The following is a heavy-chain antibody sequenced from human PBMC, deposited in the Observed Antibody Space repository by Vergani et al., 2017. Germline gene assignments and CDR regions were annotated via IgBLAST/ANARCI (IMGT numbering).Heavy chain of an antibody. CDR3: AREGDSSSGGAFDI. CDR1: GGSISSGGYY. Sequence: QVQLQESGPGLVKPSQTLSLTCTVSGGSISSGGYYCSWIRQHPGKGLEWIGYIYYSGSTYSNPSLKSRVTISVDTSKNQFSLKLSSVTAADTAVYYCAREGDSSSGGAFDIWGQGTMVTVSS. J-gene: IGHJ3*02. CDR2: IYYSGST. D-gene: IGHD6-6*01. V-gene: IGHV4-31*03.